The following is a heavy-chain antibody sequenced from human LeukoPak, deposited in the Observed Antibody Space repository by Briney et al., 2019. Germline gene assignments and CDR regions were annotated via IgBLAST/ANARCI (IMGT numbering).Heavy chain of an antibody. CDR1: GGSISSYY. D-gene: IGHD6-19*01. Sequence: PSETLSLTCTVSGGSISSYYWSWLRQPPGKGLEWIGYIYYSGSTNYNPSLKSRVTISVDTSKNQFSLKLSSVTAADTAVYYCARDRRYSSGFSYYFDYWGQGTLVTVSS. CDR3: ARDRRYSSGFSYYFDY. J-gene: IGHJ4*02. V-gene: IGHV4-59*01. CDR2: IYYSGST.